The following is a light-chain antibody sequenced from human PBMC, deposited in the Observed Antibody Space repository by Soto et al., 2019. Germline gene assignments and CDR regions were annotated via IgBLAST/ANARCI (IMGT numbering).Light chain of an antibody. CDR1: SSDVGGYNY. J-gene: IGLJ1*01. V-gene: IGLV2-8*01. Sequence: QSALTQPPSASGSFGQSVTISCTGTSSDVGGYNYVSWYQQHPGKAPKLMIYEVSERPSGVPDRSSGSKSGNTASLTVSGLQADDEADYYCSSYSCTNSHYVFGTGTKVTVL. CDR3: SSYSCTNSHYV. CDR2: EVS.